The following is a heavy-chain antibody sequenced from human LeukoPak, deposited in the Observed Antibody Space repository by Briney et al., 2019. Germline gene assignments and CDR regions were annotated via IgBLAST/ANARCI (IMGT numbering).Heavy chain of an antibody. CDR2: INPNSGGT. Sequence: ASVKVSCKASGYTFTGYYMHWVRQAPGQGLEWMGWINPNSGGTNYAQKFQGRVTMTRDTSISTAYMELSRLRSDDTAVYYCARSDSSGFKYDYWGQGTLVTVSS. CDR1: GYTFTGYY. J-gene: IGHJ4*02. CDR3: ARSDSSGFKYDY. V-gene: IGHV1-2*02. D-gene: IGHD3-22*01.